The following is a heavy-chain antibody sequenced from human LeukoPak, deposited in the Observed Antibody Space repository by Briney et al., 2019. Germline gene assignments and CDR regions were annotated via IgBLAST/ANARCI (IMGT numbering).Heavy chain of an antibody. V-gene: IGHV4-39*01. CDR1: GGSIRSNNYY. Sequence: SETLSLTCTVSGGSIRSNNYYWGWTRQPPGKGLEWIGSIYYSGSTYYNPSLKSRVTISVDTSKNQFSLKLSSVTAADTAVYYCAVGATHFDYWGQGTLVTVSS. D-gene: IGHD1-26*01. CDR2: IYYSGST. CDR3: AVGATHFDY. J-gene: IGHJ4*02.